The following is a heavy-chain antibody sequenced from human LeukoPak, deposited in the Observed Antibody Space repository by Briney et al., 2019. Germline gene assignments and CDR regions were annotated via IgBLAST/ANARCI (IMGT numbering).Heavy chain of an antibody. V-gene: IGHV1-69*04. CDR1: GGTFSSYA. CDR3: AGDDYYDRRFDS. Sequence: GASVKVSCKASGGTFSSYAISWVRQAPGQGLEWIGRIIPILGIANYAQKFKGRVTITADKSTNTAYMELSSLRSEDTAVYYYAGDDYYDRRFDSWGHGALFTVSS. D-gene: IGHD3-22*01. J-gene: IGHJ4*01. CDR2: IIPILGIA.